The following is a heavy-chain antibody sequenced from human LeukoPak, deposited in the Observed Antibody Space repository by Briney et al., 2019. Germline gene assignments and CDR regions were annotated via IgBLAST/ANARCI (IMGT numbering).Heavy chain of an antibody. CDR1: GFTFSSYG. D-gene: IGHD2-2*01. J-gene: IGHJ4*02. V-gene: IGHV3-30*03. CDR2: ISYDGSNK. Sequence: PGGSLRLSCAASGFTFSSYGMHWVRQALGKGLEWVAVISYDGSNKYYADSVKGRFTISRDNSKNTLYLQMNSLRAEDTAVYYCARDGLADIVVVPAAHYFDYWGQGTLVTVSS. CDR3: ARDGLADIVVVPAAHYFDY.